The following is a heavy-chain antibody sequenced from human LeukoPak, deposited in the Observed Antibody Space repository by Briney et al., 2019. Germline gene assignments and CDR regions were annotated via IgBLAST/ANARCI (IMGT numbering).Heavy chain of an antibody. CDR1: GYSFTNYW. J-gene: IGHJ4*02. Sequence: GESLKISCKGSGYSFTNYWIGWVRQMPGKGLEWMGIIYPGDSDTRYSPSFQGQVTISADKSISTAYLQWSSLKASDTAMYYCARRRYYGSGSYYNLLDYWGQGTLVTVSS. CDR2: IYPGDSDT. V-gene: IGHV5-51*01. CDR3: ARRRYYGSGSYYNLLDY. D-gene: IGHD3-10*01.